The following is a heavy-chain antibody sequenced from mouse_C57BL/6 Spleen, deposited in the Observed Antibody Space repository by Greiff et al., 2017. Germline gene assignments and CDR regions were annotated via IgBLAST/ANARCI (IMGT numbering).Heavy chain of an antibody. D-gene: IGHD2-4*01. V-gene: IGHV5-9-1*02. CDR1: GFTFSSYA. J-gene: IGHJ3*01. CDR2: ISSGGDYI. CDR3: TRDRTYYDYDWFAY. Sequence: EVKVEESGEGLVKPGGSLKLSCAASGFTFSSYAMSWVRQTPEKRLEWVAYISSGGDYIYYADTVKGRFTISRDNARNTPYLQMSSLKSEDTAMYYCTRDRTYYDYDWFAYWGQGTLVTVSA.